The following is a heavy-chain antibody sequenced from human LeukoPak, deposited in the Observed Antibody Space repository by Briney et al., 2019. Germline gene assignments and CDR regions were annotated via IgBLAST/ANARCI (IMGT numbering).Heavy chain of an antibody. CDR1: GGSISSYY. Sequence: SENLSLTCTVSGGSISSYYWSWIRQPAGKGLEWIGRIYTSGSTNYNPSLKSRVTMSVDTSKNQFSLKLSSVTAADTAVYYCARGGVVTAIDWFDPWGQGTLVTVSS. J-gene: IGHJ5*02. CDR2: IYTSGST. CDR3: ARGGVVTAIDWFDP. V-gene: IGHV4-4*07. D-gene: IGHD2-21*02.